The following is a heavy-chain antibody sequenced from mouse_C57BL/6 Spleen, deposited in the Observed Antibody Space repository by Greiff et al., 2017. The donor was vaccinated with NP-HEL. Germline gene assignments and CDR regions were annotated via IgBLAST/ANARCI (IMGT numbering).Heavy chain of an antibody. J-gene: IGHJ1*03. D-gene: IGHD3-3*01. CDR1: GYAFTNYL. CDR3: ARGGRGFDV. V-gene: IGHV1-54*01. Sequence: QVQLQQSGAELVRPGTSVKVSCKASGYAFTNYLIEWVKQRPGQGLEWIGVINPGSGGTNYNEKFKGKATLTADKSSSTAYMQLSGLTSEDSAVYFCARGGRGFDVWGTGTTVTVSS. CDR2: INPGSGGT.